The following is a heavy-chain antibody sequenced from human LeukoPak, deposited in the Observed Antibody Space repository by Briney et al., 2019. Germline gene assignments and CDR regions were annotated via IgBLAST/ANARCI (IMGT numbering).Heavy chain of an antibody. CDR1: GFTFSSYW. V-gene: IGHV3-74*01. CDR2: TNDDGSST. J-gene: IGHJ4*02. Sequence: GGSLRLSCAASGFTFSSYWVHWVRQAPGKGLVWVSRTNDDGSSTLYADSVKGRFTISRDNAKNTLYLQMDSLRAEDTAVYYCARAGIAAAGTKGGLDYWGQGTLVTVSS. CDR3: ARAGIAAAGTKGGLDY. D-gene: IGHD6-13*01.